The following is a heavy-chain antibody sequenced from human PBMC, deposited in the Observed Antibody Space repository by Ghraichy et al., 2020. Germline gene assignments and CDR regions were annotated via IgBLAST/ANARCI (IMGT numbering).Heavy chain of an antibody. J-gene: IGHJ3*02. CDR1: GFTFSNAW. D-gene: IGHD2-15*01. V-gene: IGHV3-15*01. CDR2: IKSKTDGGTT. Sequence: GGSPRLSCAASGFTFSNAWMSWVRQAPGKGLEWVGRIKSKTDGGTTDYAAPVKGRFTISRDDSKNTLYLQMNSLKTEDTAVYYCTTGGCSGGSCYSVVLDAFDIWGQGTMVTVSS. CDR3: TTGGCSGGSCYSVVLDAFDI.